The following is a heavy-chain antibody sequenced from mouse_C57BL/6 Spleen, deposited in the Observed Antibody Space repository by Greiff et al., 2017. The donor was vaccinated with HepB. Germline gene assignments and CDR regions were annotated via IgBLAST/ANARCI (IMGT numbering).Heavy chain of an antibody. V-gene: IGHV1-42*01. CDR3: ARSTGGAWFAY. J-gene: IGHJ3*01. D-gene: IGHD4-1*02. Sequence: EVQLQQSGPELVKPGASVKISCKASGYSFTGYYMNWVKQSPEKSLEWIGEINPSTGGTTYNQKFKAKATLTVDKSSSTAYMQLKSLTSEDSAVYYCARSTGGAWFAYWGQGTLVTVSA. CDR2: INPSTGGT. CDR1: GYSFTGYY.